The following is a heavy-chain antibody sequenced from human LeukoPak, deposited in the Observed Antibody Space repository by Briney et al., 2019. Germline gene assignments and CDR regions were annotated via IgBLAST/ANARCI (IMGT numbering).Heavy chain of an antibody. CDR2: ISSSSSYI. V-gene: IGHV3-21*01. Sequence: GSLRLSCAASGFTFSSYGMDWVRQAPGKGLEWVSSISSSSSYIYYADSVKGRFTISRDNAENSLYLQMNSLRAEDTAVYYCAREGRNWELSHWGQGTLVTVSS. CDR3: AREGRNWELSH. D-gene: IGHD1-26*01. CDR1: GFTFSSYG. J-gene: IGHJ4*02.